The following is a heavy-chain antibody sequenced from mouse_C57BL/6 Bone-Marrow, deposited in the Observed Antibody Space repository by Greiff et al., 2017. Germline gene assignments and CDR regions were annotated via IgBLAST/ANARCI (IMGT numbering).Heavy chain of an antibody. D-gene: IGHD2-3*01. CDR2: IWSGGST. CDR1: GFSLTSYG. V-gene: IGHV2-2*01. CDR3: ARKGIDGYYWYVDV. J-gene: IGHJ1*03. Sequence: QVQLQQSGPGLVQPSQSLSITCTVSGFSLTSYGVHWVRQSPGKGLEWLGVIWSGGSTDYNAAFISRLSISKDNSKSQVFFKMNSLQADDTAIYYCARKGIDGYYWYVDVWGTGTTVTGSS.